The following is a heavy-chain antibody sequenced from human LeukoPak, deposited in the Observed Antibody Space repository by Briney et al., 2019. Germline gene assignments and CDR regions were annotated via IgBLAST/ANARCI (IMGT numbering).Heavy chain of an antibody. D-gene: IGHD2-21*02. CDR3: ARRVSLAYCGGDCYSGLNAFDI. V-gene: IGHV5-51*01. CDR2: IYPGDSDT. CDR1: GYSFTSYW. Sequence: GESLKISCKGSGYSFTSYWIGWVRQMPGKGLEWMGIIYPGDSDTRYSRSFQGQVTISADKSISTAYLQWSSLKASDTAMYYCARRVSLAYCGGDCYSGLNAFDIWGQGTMVTVSS. J-gene: IGHJ3*02.